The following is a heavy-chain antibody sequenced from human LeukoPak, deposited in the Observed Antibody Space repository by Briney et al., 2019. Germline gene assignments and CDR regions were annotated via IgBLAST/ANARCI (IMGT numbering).Heavy chain of an antibody. CDR2: INHSGIT. CDR3: ARGYQLLYDYFDY. J-gene: IGHJ4*02. Sequence: SETLSLTCAVYGGSFSGYYWSWIRQPPGKGLEWIGEINHSGITNYNPSLKSRVTISVDTSKNQFSLKLSSVTAADTAVYYCARGYQLLYDYFDYWGQGTLVTVSS. CDR1: GGSFSGYY. D-gene: IGHD2-2*02. V-gene: IGHV4-34*01.